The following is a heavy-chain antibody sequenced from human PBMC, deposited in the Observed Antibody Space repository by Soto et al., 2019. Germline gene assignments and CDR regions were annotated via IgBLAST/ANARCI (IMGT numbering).Heavy chain of an antibody. V-gene: IGHV5-51*01. CDR2: IHPGDSDA. J-gene: IGHJ6*02. CDR3: VSDTARTYYYYAMDV. CDR1: GYSFISYW. Sequence: GASLKISCKVSGYSFISYWIGWVRQTPGKGLEWMGIIHPGDSDARYSPSFRGQVTISVDKSTSTAYLQWSSLKASDSAMYYCVSDTARTYYYYAMDVWGQGTTVTVSS. D-gene: IGHD5-18*01.